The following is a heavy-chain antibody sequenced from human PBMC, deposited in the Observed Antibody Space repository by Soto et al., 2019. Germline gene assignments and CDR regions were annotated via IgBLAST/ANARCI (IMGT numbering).Heavy chain of an antibody. J-gene: IGHJ4*02. CDR2: IYWDDDK. Sequence: ASGPTLVNPTQTLTLTCTFSGFSLSTSGVGVGWIRQPPGKALEWLAVIYWDDDKRYSPSLKSRVVITKDTSKNQAVLTMSNMDPVDTATYYCAHIEHDGSSLGPFDHWGQGTLVTVSS. CDR3: AHIEHDGSSLGPFDH. CDR1: GFSLSTSGVG. D-gene: IGHD3-10*01. V-gene: IGHV2-5*02.